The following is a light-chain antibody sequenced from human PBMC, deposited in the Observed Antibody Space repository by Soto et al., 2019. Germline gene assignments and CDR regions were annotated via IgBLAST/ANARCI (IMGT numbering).Light chain of an antibody. J-gene: IGLJ2*01. CDR2: RAD. CDR1: SSNIGSNN. CDR3: AAWDDIVSGLV. V-gene: IGLV1-47*01. Sequence: QSVLTQPPSASGTPGQTVTISYSGRSSNIGSNNVYWYQQLPGPAPRLLMYRADQRPSGVPDRLSGSKSGTSASLAISGLRPKDEADYYCAAWDDIVSGLVFGGGTKLTVL.